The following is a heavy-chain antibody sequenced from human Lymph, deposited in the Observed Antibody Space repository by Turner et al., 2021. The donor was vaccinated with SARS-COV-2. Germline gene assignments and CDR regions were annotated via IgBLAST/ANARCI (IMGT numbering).Heavy chain of an antibody. D-gene: IGHD6-19*01. CDR3: ARSLGYSSGWYGDAFDI. J-gene: IGHJ3*02. V-gene: IGHV1-2*02. Sequence: QVQLVQSGAEMNKPGATVKVSCKAFEYTFTGYYVHWVRQAPGQGLEWLGWINPNSGGTDYAQNFQSGVTMTRDTSISTAYMELGRLSSDDTAVYCCARSLGYSSGWYGDAFDIWGLGTMVTVSS. CDR1: EYTFTGYY. CDR2: INPNSGGT.